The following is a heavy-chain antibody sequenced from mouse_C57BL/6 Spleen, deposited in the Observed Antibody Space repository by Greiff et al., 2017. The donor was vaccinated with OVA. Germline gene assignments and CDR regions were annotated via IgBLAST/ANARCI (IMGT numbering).Heavy chain of an antibody. D-gene: IGHD2-3*01. Sequence: EVMLVESEGGLVQPGSSMKLSCTASGFTFSDYYMAWVRQVPEKGLEWVANINYDGSSTYYLDSLKSRFIISRDNAKNILYLQMSSLKSEDTATYYCARAGLLREGAMDYWGQGTSVTVSS. J-gene: IGHJ4*01. CDR3: ARAGLLREGAMDY. CDR1: GFTFSDYY. CDR2: INYDGSST. V-gene: IGHV5-16*01.